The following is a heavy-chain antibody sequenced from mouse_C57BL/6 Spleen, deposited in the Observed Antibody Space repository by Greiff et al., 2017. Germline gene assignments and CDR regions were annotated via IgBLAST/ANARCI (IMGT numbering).Heavy chain of an antibody. D-gene: IGHD3-2*02. V-gene: IGHV5-4*01. Sequence: EVKLVESGGGLVKPGGSLKLSCAASGFTFSSYAMSWVRQTPEKRLEWVATISDGGSYTYYPDNVKGRFTISRDNAKNNLYLQMSHLKSEDTAMYYCARDRGDSSGYYYAMDYWGQGTSVTVSS. J-gene: IGHJ4*01. CDR2: ISDGGSYT. CDR1: GFTFSSYA. CDR3: ARDRGDSSGYYYAMDY.